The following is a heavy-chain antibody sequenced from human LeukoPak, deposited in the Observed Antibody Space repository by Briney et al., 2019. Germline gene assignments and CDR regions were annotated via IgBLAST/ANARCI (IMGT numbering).Heavy chain of an antibody. Sequence: ASVKVSCKASGYTFTGYYMHWVRQAPGQRLEWMGWINPNSGGTNYAQKFQGRVTMTRDTSISTAYMELSRLRSDDTAVYYCARNYYDSSGYYQNWFDPWGQGTLVTVSS. J-gene: IGHJ5*02. D-gene: IGHD3-22*01. V-gene: IGHV1-2*02. CDR2: INPNSGGT. CDR1: GYTFTGYY. CDR3: ARNYYDSSGYYQNWFDP.